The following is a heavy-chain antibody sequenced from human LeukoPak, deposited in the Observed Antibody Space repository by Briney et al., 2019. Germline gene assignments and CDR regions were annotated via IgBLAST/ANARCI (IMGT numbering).Heavy chain of an antibody. Sequence: PGGSLRLSCAASGFTFSTYAMTWVRQTPGKGLEWVSGITSGGDTYYADSEKGRFTISRDNAKNSLYLQMNSLRAEDTAVYYCAREKWELLSFDYWGQGTLVTVSS. V-gene: IGHV3-23*01. CDR1: GFTFSTYA. D-gene: IGHD1-26*01. CDR2: ITSGGDT. J-gene: IGHJ4*02. CDR3: AREKWELLSFDY.